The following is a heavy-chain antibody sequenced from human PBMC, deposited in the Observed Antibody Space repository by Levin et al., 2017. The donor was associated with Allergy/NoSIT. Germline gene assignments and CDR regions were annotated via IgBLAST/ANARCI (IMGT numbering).Heavy chain of an antibody. CDR1: GFTFSSYA. J-gene: IGHJ5*02. Sequence: PGESLKISCAASGFTFSSYAMSWVRQAPGKGLEWVSAISGSGGSTYYADSVKGRFTISRDNSKNTLYLQMNSLRAEDTAVYYCAKEPESMIVAGGFDPWGQGTLVTVSS. CDR2: ISGSGGST. V-gene: IGHV3-23*01. D-gene: IGHD3-22*01. CDR3: AKEPESMIVAGGFDP.